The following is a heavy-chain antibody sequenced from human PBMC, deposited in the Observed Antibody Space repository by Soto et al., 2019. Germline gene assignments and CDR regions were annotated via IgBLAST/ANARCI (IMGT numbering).Heavy chain of an antibody. CDR1: GFTFSNYA. CDR3: ANRAFYGSGIPNYYGMDV. Sequence: EVHLLESGGGLVQPGGSLRLSCAASGFTFSNYAMTWVRQAPGKGLEWVSVISGTGGGTNNADSAKGRFTTSRDNSKNTLYLQMNSLRAEDTAIYYCANRAFYGSGIPNYYGMDVWGQWTAVTVSS. D-gene: IGHD3-10*01. J-gene: IGHJ6*02. CDR2: ISGTGGGT. V-gene: IGHV3-23*01.